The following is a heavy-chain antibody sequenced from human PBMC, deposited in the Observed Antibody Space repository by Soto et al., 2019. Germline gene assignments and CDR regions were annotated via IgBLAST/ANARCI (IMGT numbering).Heavy chain of an antibody. CDR2: SIPIFGTA. Sequence: QVQLVQSGTEVKKPGSSVRVSCKASGGTSNRFAFSWVRQAPGQGLEWMGGSIPIFGTANYAPRFQGRATITADESTSTGYMELSGRRSDDTATYYCATGRGSGGFDSWGQGTQVLVSS. D-gene: IGHD3-16*01. J-gene: IGHJ4*02. CDR1: GGTSNRFA. V-gene: IGHV1-69*01. CDR3: ATGRGSGGFDS.